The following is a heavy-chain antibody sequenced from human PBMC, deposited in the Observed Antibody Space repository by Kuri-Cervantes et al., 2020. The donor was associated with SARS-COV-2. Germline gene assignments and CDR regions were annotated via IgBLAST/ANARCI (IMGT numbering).Heavy chain of an antibody. CDR3: AQTLIAVAGYFDY. V-gene: IGHV3-23*01. Sequence: GGSLRLSCAGSGFTFSSYAMNWVRQAPGKGLEWVSAISGSGASTYYADSVKGRFTISRDNSKNTLYLQMNSLRAEDTAVYYCAQTLIAVAGYFDYWGQGTLVTVSS. CDR1: GFTFSSYA. D-gene: IGHD6-19*01. CDR2: ISGSGAST. J-gene: IGHJ4*02.